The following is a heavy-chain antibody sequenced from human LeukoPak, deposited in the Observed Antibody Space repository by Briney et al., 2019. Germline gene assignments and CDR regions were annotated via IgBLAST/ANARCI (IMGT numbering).Heavy chain of an antibody. D-gene: IGHD6-19*01. CDR1: GGSISSYY. J-gene: IGHJ4*02. Sequence: SETLSLTCTVSGGSISSYYWSWIRQPAGKGLEWIGRIYTSGSTNYNPSLKSRVTMSVDTSKNQVSLNLTSVTAADTATYFCARETMLAGFASGLGFNYWGQGILVIVSS. CDR2: IYTSGST. V-gene: IGHV4-4*07. CDR3: ARETMLAGFASGLGFNY.